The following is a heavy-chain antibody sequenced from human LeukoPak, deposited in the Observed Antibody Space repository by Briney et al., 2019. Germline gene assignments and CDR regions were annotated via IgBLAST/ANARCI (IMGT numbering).Heavy chain of an antibody. CDR2: INHSGST. CDR1: GGSFSGYY. D-gene: IGHD6-19*01. CDR3: ARGLVTYSSGWYAGKVWFDP. V-gene: IGHV4-34*01. Sequence: SETLSLTCAVYGGSFSGYYWSRIRQPPGKGLEWIGEINHSGSTNYNPSLKSRVTISVDTSKNQFSLKLSSVTAADTAVYYCARGLVTYSSGWYAGKVWFDPWGQGTLVTVSS. J-gene: IGHJ5*02.